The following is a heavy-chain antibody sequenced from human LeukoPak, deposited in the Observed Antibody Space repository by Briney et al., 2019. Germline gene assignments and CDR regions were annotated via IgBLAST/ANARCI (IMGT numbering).Heavy chain of an antibody. J-gene: IGHJ6*02. V-gene: IGHV3-53*01. CDR1: GFTVSSNY. D-gene: IGHD3-10*01. Sequence: GGSLRLSCAASGFTVSSNYMSWVRQAPGKGLEWVSVIYSGGSTYYADSVKGRFTISRDNSKNTLYLQMNSLRAEDTAVYYCAALWFGGLLPPPYYYGMDVWGQGTTVTVSS. CDR2: IYSGGST. CDR3: AALWFGGLLPPPYYYGMDV.